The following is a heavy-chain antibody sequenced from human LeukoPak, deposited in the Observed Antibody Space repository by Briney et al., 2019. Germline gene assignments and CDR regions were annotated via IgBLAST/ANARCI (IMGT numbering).Heavy chain of an antibody. CDR2: IGSDNKP. CDR3: ARDLHYYAAMDV. V-gene: IGHV3-53*01. CDR1: RFTFSNAW. Sequence: GGSLRLSCAASRFTFSNAWMTWVRQAPGKGLEWVSSIGSDNKPHYSESVKGRFAISRDNSKNTLFLQLHNLRVEDTALYYCARDLHYYAAMDVWGQGTTVTVSS. J-gene: IGHJ6*02. D-gene: IGHD3-10*01.